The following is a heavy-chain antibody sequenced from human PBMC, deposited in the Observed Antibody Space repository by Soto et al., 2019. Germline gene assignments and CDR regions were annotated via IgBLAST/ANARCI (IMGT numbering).Heavy chain of an antibody. V-gene: IGHV3-7*01. D-gene: IGHD3-3*01. CDR3: ARINDFWSGYLPERSRNYMDV. J-gene: IGHJ6*03. CDR2: IKQDGSEK. CDR1: GFTFSSYW. Sequence: GGSLRLSCAASGFTFSSYWMSWVRQAPGKGLEWVANIKQDGSEKYYVDSVKGRFTISRDNAKNSLYLQMNSLRAEDTAVYYCARINDFWSGYLPERSRNYMDVWGKGTTVTVSS.